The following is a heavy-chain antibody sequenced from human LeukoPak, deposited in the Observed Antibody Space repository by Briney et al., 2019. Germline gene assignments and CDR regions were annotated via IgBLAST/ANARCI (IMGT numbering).Heavy chain of an antibody. J-gene: IGHJ4*02. CDR3: ASGSGSYLGGYFDY. Sequence: GGSLRLSCAASGFTFSSYGMHWVRQAPGKGLEWVSGISWNNYTINYADSVKGRFTISRDNAKNSLYLQMNSLRAEDTALYYCASGSGSYLGGYFDYWGQGTLVTVSS. CDR2: ISWNNYTI. CDR1: GFTFSSYG. D-gene: IGHD3-10*01. V-gene: IGHV3-9*01.